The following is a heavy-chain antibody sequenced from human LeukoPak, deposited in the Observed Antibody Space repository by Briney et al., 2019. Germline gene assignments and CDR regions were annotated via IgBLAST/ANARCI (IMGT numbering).Heavy chain of an antibody. V-gene: IGHV1-69*06. CDR1: GGTFSSYA. J-gene: IGHJ4*02. CDR3: ARGGPFDYHVYYFDY. CDR2: IIPIFGTA. D-gene: IGHD3-9*01. Sequence: GASVKVSCKASGGTFSSYAISWVRQAPGQGLEWMGGIIPIFGTANYAQKFQGRVTITADKSTSTAYMELSSLRSEDTAVYYCARGGPFDYHVYYFDYWGQGTLVTVSS.